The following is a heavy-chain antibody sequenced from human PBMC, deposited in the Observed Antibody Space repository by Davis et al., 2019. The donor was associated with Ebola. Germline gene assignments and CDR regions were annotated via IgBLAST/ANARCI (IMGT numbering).Heavy chain of an antibody. J-gene: IGHJ6*02. CDR1: GYTFTSYG. CDR2: ISAYNGNT. CDR3: ARGGRGYCSSTSCYANYYYYGMDV. Sequence: APVKVSCKASGYTFTSYGISWVRQAPGQGLEWMGWISAYNGNTNYAQKLQGRVTMTTDTSTSTAYMELRSLRSDDTAVYYCARGGRGYCSSTSCYANYYYYGMDVWGQGTTVTVSS. V-gene: IGHV1-18*01. D-gene: IGHD2-2*01.